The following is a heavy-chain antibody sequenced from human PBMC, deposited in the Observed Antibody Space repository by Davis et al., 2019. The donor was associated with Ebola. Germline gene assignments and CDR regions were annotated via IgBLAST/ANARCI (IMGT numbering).Heavy chain of an antibody. J-gene: IGHJ2*01. V-gene: IGHV3-23*01. CDR3: AKDRWWYFDL. D-gene: IGHD3-16*02. CDR1: GFTFSNYA. CDR2: ISGSGGST. Sequence: GESLKISCAASGFTFSNYAMTWVRQAPGRGLEWVSYISGSGGSTYFTDSLKGRFTISRDNSKNTLYLQMNSLRAEDTAVYYCAKDRWWYFDLWGRGTLVTVSS.